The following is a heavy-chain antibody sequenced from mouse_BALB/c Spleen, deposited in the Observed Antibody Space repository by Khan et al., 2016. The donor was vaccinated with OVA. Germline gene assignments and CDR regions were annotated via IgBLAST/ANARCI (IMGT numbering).Heavy chain of an antibody. CDR1: GYIFIDYN. V-gene: IGHV1-77*01. CDR2: ISPGSGNT. CDR3: ARGLGSWFPY. D-gene: IGHD3-1*01. Sequence: QVQLQQSGTELARPGASVKLSCKASGYIFIDYNINWVKQRTGQGPEWIGEISPGSGNTYYNEKFKGKATLTADKSSSTAYMQLSSLTSEDSAVYFCARGLGSWFPYWGQGTLVTVSA. J-gene: IGHJ3*01.